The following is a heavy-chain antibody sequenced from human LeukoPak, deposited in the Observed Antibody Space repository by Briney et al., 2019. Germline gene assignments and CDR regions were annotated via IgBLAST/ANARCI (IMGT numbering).Heavy chain of an antibody. V-gene: IGHV1-46*01. CDR3: ARDNSDTWGWWFDP. CDR1: GFTFSNYY. J-gene: IGHJ5*02. D-gene: IGHD1-26*01. Sequence: ASVKVSCKASGFTFSNYYMHWVRQAPGQRLEWMGIINPSGSSTNYEKKFQGRVTLTRDTSTSTVYMELSSLRSEDTAVYYCARDNSDTWGWWFDPWGQGTLVTVSS. CDR2: INPSGSST.